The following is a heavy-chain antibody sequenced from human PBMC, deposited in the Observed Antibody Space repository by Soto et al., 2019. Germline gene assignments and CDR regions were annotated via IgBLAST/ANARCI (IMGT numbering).Heavy chain of an antibody. CDR2: ISSSSSTI. CDR3: ATTPVVPAAISFDY. J-gene: IGHJ4*02. CDR1: GFTFSSYS. D-gene: IGHD2-2*01. Sequence: GGSLRLSCAASGFTFSSYSMNWVRQAPGKGLEWVSYISSSSSTIYYADSVKGRFTISRDNAKNSLYLQMNSLRAEDTAVYYCATTPVVPAAISFDYWGQGTLVTVSS. V-gene: IGHV3-48*01.